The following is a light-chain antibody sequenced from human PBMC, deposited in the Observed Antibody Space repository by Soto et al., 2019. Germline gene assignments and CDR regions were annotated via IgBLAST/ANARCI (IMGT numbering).Light chain of an antibody. CDR3: QQYKSHRRT. CDR2: KAS. Sequence: DIQMTQSPSTLSASVGDRVTITCRASQSISSWLAWYQQKPGRAPKLLINKASSLESWVPSRFSGSGSGTEVTRTISSLQPDYFASYYCQQYKSHRRTFGQGTKVDI. V-gene: IGKV1-5*03. CDR1: QSISSW. J-gene: IGKJ1*01.